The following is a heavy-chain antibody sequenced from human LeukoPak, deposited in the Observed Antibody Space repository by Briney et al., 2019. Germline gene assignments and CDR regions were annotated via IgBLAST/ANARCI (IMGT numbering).Heavy chain of an antibody. CDR3: ARATPGGLHGYSFDY. J-gene: IGHJ4*02. D-gene: IGHD5-24*01. CDR1: GYTFKNYD. V-gene: IGHV1-8*02. Sequence: GASVKVSCKASGYTFKNYDINWVRQATGQGLEWMGWMNPNSGNTGFAQKFQDRVGMTRDTSINTAYMELTSLRSGDTAVYYCARATPGGLHGYSFDYWGQGTVVTVYS. CDR2: MNPNSGNT.